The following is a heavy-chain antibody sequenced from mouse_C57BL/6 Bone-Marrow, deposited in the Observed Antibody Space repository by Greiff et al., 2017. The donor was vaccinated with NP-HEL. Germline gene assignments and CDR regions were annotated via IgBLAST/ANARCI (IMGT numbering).Heavy chain of an antibody. Sequence: QVQLQQSGAELVKPGASVKISCKASGYAFSSYWMNWVKERPGKGLEWIGKIYPGDGDTKYNGKFKGKATLTADKSSSTAYMQVSSLTSEDSAVYVCARGDYGSSRFGYAMDYWGQGTSVTVSS. CDR1: GYAFSSYW. J-gene: IGHJ4*01. V-gene: IGHV1-80*01. D-gene: IGHD1-1*01. CDR2: IYPGDGDT. CDR3: ARGDYGSSRFGYAMDY.